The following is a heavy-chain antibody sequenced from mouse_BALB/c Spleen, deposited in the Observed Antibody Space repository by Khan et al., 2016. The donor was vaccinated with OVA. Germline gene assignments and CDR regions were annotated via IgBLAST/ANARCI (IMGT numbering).Heavy chain of an antibody. CDR1: GDSITSGF. CDR2: ITYSGNT. V-gene: IGHV3-8*02. D-gene: IGHD1-1*01. J-gene: IGHJ4*01. Sequence: EVQLQESGPSLVKPSQTLSLTCSATGDSITSGFWNWIRKFPGNKFEYMGYITYSGNTYYYPSLKSRISITRDTSTSQYYLQLNSVTTEDTAAYYCARSYGSGAMDYWGQGTSVTVSS. CDR3: ARSYGSGAMDY.